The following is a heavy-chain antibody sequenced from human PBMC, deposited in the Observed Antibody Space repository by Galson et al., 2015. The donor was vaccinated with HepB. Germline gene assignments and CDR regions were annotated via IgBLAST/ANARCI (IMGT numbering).Heavy chain of an antibody. V-gene: IGHV3-30*04. D-gene: IGHD1-26*01. CDR3: ARDTQFSPGAMDY. CDR1: GFTFSTYA. J-gene: IGHJ4*02. CDR2: ISYDGNTK. Sequence: SLRLSCAASGFTFSTYAIHWVRQAPGKGLEWVAVISYDGNTKYYTDSVKGRFTISRDNSKNTLFLQMDSPRAEDMAVYYCARDTQFSPGAMDYWGQGTLVTVSS.